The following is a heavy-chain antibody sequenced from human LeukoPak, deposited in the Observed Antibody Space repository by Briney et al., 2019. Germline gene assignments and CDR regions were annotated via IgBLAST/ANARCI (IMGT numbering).Heavy chain of an antibody. D-gene: IGHD3-10*01. Sequence: ASVKVSCKASGYTFTGYYMHWVRQAPGQGLEWMGWINPNSGGTNYAQKFQGRVTMTRDTSISTAYMELSRLRSDDTAVYYCARAREKMVRGVIIWYYWGQGTLVTVSS. CDR3: ARAREKMVRGVIIWYY. CDR1: GYTFTGYY. CDR2: INPNSGGT. J-gene: IGHJ4*02. V-gene: IGHV1-2*02.